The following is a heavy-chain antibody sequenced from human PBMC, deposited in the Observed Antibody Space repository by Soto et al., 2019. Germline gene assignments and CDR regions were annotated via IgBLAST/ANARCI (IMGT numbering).Heavy chain of an antibody. CDR1: GYTFTSYG. CDR2: ISAYNGNT. Sequence: GASVKVSCKASGYTFTSYGISWVRQAPGQGLEWMGWISAYNGNTNYAQKLQGRVTMTTDTSTSTAYMELRSLRSDDTAVYYCARDPYPYYYASSGYYGMDVWGQWTTVTVSS. V-gene: IGHV1-18*01. CDR3: ARDPYPYYYASSGYYGMDV. J-gene: IGHJ6*02. D-gene: IGHD3-22*01.